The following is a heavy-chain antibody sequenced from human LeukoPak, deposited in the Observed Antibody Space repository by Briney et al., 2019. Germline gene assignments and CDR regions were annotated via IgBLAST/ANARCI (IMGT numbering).Heavy chain of an antibody. CDR2: ISAYNGNT. V-gene: IGHV1-18*04. Sequence: ASVKVSCKASGYTFTSYGISWVRQAPGQGLEWMGWISAYNGNTNYAQKLQGRVTMTTDTSTSTAHMELRSLRSDDTAVYYCARDESDDYGDYWGQGTLVTVSS. CDR3: ARDESDDYGDY. CDR1: GYTFTSYG. J-gene: IGHJ4*02.